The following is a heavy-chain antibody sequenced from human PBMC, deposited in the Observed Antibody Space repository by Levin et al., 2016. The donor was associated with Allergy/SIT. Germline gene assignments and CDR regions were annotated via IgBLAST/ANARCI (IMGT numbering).Heavy chain of an antibody. CDR1: GFTFSSYG. J-gene: IGHJ6*02. D-gene: IGHD3-9*01. V-gene: IGHV3-30*18. CDR2: ISYDGSNK. Sequence: GESLKISCAASGFTFSSYGMHWVRQAPGKGLEWVAVISYDGSNKYYADSVKGRFTISRDNSKNTLYLQMNSLRAEDTAVYYCAKHGDYDILTGYGMDVWGQGTTVTVSS. CDR3: AKHGDYDILTGYGMDV.